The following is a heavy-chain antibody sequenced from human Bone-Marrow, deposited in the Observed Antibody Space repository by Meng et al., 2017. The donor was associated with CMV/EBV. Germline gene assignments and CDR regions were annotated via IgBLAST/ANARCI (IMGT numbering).Heavy chain of an antibody. Sequence: SETLSLTCTVSGGSISRYYWSWIRQPPGKGLEWIGYIYYSGSTNYNPSLKSRVTISVDTSKNQFSLKLSSVTAADTAVYYCARRSAVAHPSDYWGQGTLVTVSS. J-gene: IGHJ4*02. CDR3: ARRSAVAHPSDY. D-gene: IGHD6-19*01. V-gene: IGHV4-59*01. CDR1: GGSISRYY. CDR2: IYYSGST.